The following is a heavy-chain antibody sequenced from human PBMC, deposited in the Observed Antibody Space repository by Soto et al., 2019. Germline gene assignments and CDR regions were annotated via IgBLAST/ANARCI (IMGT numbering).Heavy chain of an antibody. D-gene: IGHD3-10*01. CDR3: VRRSVPKREFDY. CDR1: GFTFSDHY. V-gene: IGHV3-72*01. J-gene: IGHJ4*02. CDR2: IRDKGHSYTT. Sequence: EVQLVESGGGLVQPGGSLRLSCAASGFTFSDHYMDWVRQAPGKGLEWVGRIRDKGHSYTTQYAASVKGRFTISRDDSKNSLFLQMNSLRSEDTALYYCVRRSVPKREFDYWGQGTLVTVSS.